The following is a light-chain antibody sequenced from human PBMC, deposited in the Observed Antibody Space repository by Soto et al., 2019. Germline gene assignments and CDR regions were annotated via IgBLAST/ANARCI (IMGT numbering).Light chain of an antibody. CDR1: QSISSY. Sequence: DIQMTQSPSSLSASVGDRVTITCRASQSISSYLNGYQQKPGKAPKLLIYAASSLQSGVPSRFSGSGSGTDFTLTISSLQPEDFATYYCQQSYSTWTFGQGIKVEIK. V-gene: IGKV1-39*01. CDR3: QQSYSTWT. CDR2: AAS. J-gene: IGKJ1*01.